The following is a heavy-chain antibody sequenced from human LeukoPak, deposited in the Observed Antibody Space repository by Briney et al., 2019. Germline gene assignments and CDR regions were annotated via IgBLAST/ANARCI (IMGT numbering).Heavy chain of an antibody. V-gene: IGHV3-53*01. Sequence: PGGSLRLSCAASGFTVSSNYMSWVRQAPGKGLEGVSVIYSGGSTYYADSVKGRFTISRDNSKNTLYLQMNSLRAEDTAVYYCARVKAPYDFWSGYPTYFDYWGQGTLVTVSS. CDR2: IYSGGST. CDR1: GFTVSSNY. J-gene: IGHJ4*02. CDR3: ARVKAPYDFWSGYPTYFDY. D-gene: IGHD3-3*01.